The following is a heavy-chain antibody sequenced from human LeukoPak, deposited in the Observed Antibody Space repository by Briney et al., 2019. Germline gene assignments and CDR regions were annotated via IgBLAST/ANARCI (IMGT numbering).Heavy chain of an antibody. CDR2: ISGSGGST. Sequence: GGSQRLSCAASGFTFSSFAMTWVRQAPGEGLEWVSTISGSGGSTYYADSVKGRFTISRDNSKNTLYLQMNSLRAEDTAVYYCAKARSSTVTTSFDSWGQGTLVTVSS. V-gene: IGHV3-23*01. J-gene: IGHJ4*02. D-gene: IGHD4-17*01. CDR3: AKARSSTVTTSFDS. CDR1: GFTFSSFA.